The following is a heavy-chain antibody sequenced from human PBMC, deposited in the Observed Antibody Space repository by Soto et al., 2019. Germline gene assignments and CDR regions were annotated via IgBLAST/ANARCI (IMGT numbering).Heavy chain of an antibody. CDR1: GGSISYEYYH. Sequence: QVQLQQSGPGLVEPSQTLSLTCTVSGGSISYEYYHWTWIRQSPGKGLEWIGYIHYSGSIIYNPSFKSRVTMSVDTSKNQFSLQLSSVTAADTAVYFCAREDDGGDRDYYGLDVWGQGTTVTVSS. J-gene: IGHJ6*02. D-gene: IGHD2-21*02. V-gene: IGHV4-30-4*08. CDR3: AREDDGGDRDYYGLDV. CDR2: IHYSGSI.